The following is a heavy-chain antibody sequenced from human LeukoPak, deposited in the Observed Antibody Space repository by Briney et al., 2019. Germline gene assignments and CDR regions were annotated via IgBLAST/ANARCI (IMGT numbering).Heavy chain of an antibody. D-gene: IGHD1-26*01. CDR2: ISGSGGST. CDR3: AKGSVGARYFDY. V-gene: IGHV3-23*01. Sequence: GGSLRLSCAASGFTFSSYAMSWVRQAPGKGLEWVSAISGSGGSTYYAASVKGRFTISRDNSKNTLYLQMNSLRAEDTAVYYCAKGSVGARYFDYWGQGTLVTVSS. J-gene: IGHJ4*02. CDR1: GFTFSSYA.